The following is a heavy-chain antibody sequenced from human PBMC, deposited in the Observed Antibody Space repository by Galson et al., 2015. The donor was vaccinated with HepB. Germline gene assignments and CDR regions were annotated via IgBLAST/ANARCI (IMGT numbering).Heavy chain of an antibody. CDR2: IKSKTDGGTT. D-gene: IGHD3-10*01. CDR3: TTDWIRGVILEYFQH. J-gene: IGHJ1*01. CDR1: GFTFSNAR. V-gene: IGHV3-15*01. Sequence: SLRLSCAASGFTFSNARMSWVRQAPGKGLEWVGRIKSKTDGGTTDYAAPVKGRFTISRDDSKNTLYLQLNSLKTEDTAVYYCTTDWIRGVILEYFQHWGQGTLVTVSS.